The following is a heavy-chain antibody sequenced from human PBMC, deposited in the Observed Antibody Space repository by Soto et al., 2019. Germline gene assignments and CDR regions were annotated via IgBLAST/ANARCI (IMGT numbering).Heavy chain of an antibody. CDR3: AREGYSSSWASDDTHYYYYGMDI. Sequence: SETLSLTCTVSGGSVSSGSYYWSWIRQPPGKGLEWIGYIYYSGSTNYNPSLKSRVTISVDTSKNQFSLKLSSVTAADTAVYYCAREGYSSSWASDDTHYYYYGMDIWGQGTTVTVSS. J-gene: IGHJ6*02. CDR1: GGSVSSGSYY. V-gene: IGHV4-61*01. D-gene: IGHD6-13*01. CDR2: IYYSGST.